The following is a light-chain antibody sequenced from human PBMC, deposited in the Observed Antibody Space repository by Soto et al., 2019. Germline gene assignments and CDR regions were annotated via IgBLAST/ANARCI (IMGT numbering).Light chain of an antibody. J-gene: IGLJ1*01. CDR3: SSYSSSSTPYV. CDR1: SSDLGGYSY. Sequence: PPPLSLSHGQSITVSSPGTSSDLGGYSYVSWYQQHPGKAPKLMIYDVSNRPSGVSNRFSGSKSGNTGSLTISGFQAEDEADYSCSSYSSSSTPYVLGTGTKVTVL. CDR2: DVS. V-gene: IGLV2-14*01.